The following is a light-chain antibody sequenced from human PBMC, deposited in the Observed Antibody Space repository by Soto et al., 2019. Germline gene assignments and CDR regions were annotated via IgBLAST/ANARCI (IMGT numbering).Light chain of an antibody. CDR3: QQYSSSPLT. J-gene: IGKJ4*01. Sequence: DIVMTQSPLSLPVTPGEPASISCRSSQSLLHSNGYNYLDWYLQKPGQSPQLLIYLGSNRASGVPDRFSGSGSGTDFTLTISRLEPEDFEVYYCQQYSSSPLTLGGGTKVDIK. CDR2: LGS. V-gene: IGKV2-28*01. CDR1: QSLLHSNGYNY.